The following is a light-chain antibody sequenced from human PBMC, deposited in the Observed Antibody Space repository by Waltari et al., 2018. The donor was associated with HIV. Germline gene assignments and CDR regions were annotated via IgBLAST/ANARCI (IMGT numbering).Light chain of an antibody. CDR2: DND. CDR3: GTWDTSLSGGV. Sequence: QSVLTQPPSVSAAPGQKVTISCSGRSSNLGNDYVSWYQHLPGAAPKLLIYDNDKRPSGIPDRFSGSKSGTSATLGITGLQTGDEADYYCGTWDTSLSGGVFGGGTKLTVL. J-gene: IGLJ3*02. CDR1: SSNLGNDY. V-gene: IGLV1-51*01.